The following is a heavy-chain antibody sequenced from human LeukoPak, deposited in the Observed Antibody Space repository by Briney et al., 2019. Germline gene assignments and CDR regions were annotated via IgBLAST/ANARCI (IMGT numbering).Heavy chain of an antibody. Sequence: ASVKVSCKSSGDTLTSYGISWVRQAPGEGLEWMGWISAYNGNTKYAEKVQGRVTMTTDTGTSTAYMELRSVRSDDTAVYFCARSGYFYDSSGYSQYLDYWGQGTVVTVSS. J-gene: IGHJ4*02. CDR1: GDTLTSYG. CDR2: ISAYNGNT. CDR3: ARSGYFYDSSGYSQYLDY. V-gene: IGHV1-18*01. D-gene: IGHD3-22*01.